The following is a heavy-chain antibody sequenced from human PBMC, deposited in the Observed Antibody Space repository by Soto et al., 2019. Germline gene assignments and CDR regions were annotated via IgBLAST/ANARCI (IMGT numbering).Heavy chain of an antibody. D-gene: IGHD3-9*01. CDR3: EVTTGY. Sequence: QVQVVQSRAEVKKPGASVKVSCKTSGYTFTDYDINWVRQAPGQGLEWMGWMSPDSSNAGYAQQFQGRVSMTSNTSIRTAYMELSSLRTEDTAVYYCEVTTGYWGQGTLLTVSS. CDR1: GYTFTDYD. J-gene: IGHJ4*02. V-gene: IGHV1-8*01. CDR2: MSPDSSNA.